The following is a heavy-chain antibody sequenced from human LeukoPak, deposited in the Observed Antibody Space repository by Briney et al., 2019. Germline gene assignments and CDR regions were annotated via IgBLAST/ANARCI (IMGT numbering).Heavy chain of an antibody. Sequence: GRSLRLSCAVSEFSFSHFAMHWVRRAPGKGLEWLAVVSSHGNDGYYADSVKGRFTISRDNSKSTLYLQIDSLRPDDTAIYYCTRDASNFNGFDYWGQGTLVTVSS. J-gene: IGHJ4*02. CDR1: EFSFSHFA. V-gene: IGHV3-30*01. CDR2: VSSHGNDG. D-gene: IGHD5-24*01. CDR3: TRDASNFNGFDY.